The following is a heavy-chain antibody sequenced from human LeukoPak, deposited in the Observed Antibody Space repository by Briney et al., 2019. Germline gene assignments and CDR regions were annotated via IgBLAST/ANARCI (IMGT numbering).Heavy chain of an antibody. J-gene: IGHJ4*02. CDR1: GGSISSGSYY. CDR2: IYSSGST. V-gene: IGHV4-61*02. Sequence: PSETLSLTCTVSGGSISSGSYYWSWIRQPAGKGLEWIGRIYSSGSTNYNPSLKSRVTISLDTSKNQFSLKLSSVTAADTAVYYCARRTIRITMVRGALDYWGQGTLVTVSS. D-gene: IGHD3-10*01. CDR3: ARRTIRITMVRGALDY.